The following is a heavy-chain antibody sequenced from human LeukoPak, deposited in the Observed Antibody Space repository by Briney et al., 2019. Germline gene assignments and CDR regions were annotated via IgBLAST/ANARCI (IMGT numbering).Heavy chain of an antibody. J-gene: IGHJ4*02. V-gene: IGHV3-7*04. CDR3: AGGYGWTTNY. D-gene: IGHD3-10*01. CDR2: IKEDGSEK. Sequence: GGSLRLSCAASGFTSSSYWMSWVRQAPGKGLEWVANIKEDGSEKNCVDSLKGRFTISRDNAKNSLYLQMNSLRAEDTAVYYCAGGYGWTTNYWGQGTLVAVSS. CDR1: GFTSSSYW.